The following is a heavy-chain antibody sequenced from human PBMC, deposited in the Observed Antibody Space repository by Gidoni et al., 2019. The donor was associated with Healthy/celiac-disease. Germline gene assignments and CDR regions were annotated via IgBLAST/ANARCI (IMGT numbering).Heavy chain of an antibody. CDR2: INHSGST. V-gene: IGHV4-34*01. CDR3: ARVIAARLSFAWYYYGMDV. CDR1: GGSFSGYY. D-gene: IGHD6-6*01. Sequence: QVQLQQWGAGLLKPSETLSLTCAVYGGSFSGYYWSWIRQPPGKGLEWIGEINHSGSTNYNPSLKSRVTISVDTSKNQFSLKLSSVTAADTAVYYCARVIAARLSFAWYYYGMDVWGQGTTVTVSS. J-gene: IGHJ6*02.